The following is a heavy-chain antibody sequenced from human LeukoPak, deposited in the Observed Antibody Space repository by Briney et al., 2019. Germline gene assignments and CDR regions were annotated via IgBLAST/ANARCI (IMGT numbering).Heavy chain of an antibody. J-gene: IGHJ4*02. CDR2: IKLDGSVI. CDR3: ATWGSGWYDY. V-gene: IGHV3-7*05. Sequence: QSGGSLRLSCVASGFSFSSYWMTWVRQAPGKEVEWVANIKLDGSVIYHVDSVKGRFTISRDNAKKSLYLQMNSLRAEDTAVYYCATWGSGWYDYWGQGTLVTVSS. CDR1: GFSFSSYW. D-gene: IGHD6-19*01.